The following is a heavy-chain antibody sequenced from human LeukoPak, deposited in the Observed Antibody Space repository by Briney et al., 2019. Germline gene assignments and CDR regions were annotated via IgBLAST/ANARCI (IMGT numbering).Heavy chain of an antibody. CDR3: AKGYDSSGYYYVRTPREIDY. J-gene: IGHJ4*02. CDR1: GFTFSSYA. V-gene: IGHV3-23*01. D-gene: IGHD3-22*01. Sequence: GGSLRLSCAASGFTFSSYAMSWVRQAPGKGLEWVSAISGSGGSTYCADSVKGRFTISRDNSKNTLYLQMNSLRAEDTAVYYCAKGYDSSGYYYVRTPREIDYWGQGTLVTVPS. CDR2: ISGSGGST.